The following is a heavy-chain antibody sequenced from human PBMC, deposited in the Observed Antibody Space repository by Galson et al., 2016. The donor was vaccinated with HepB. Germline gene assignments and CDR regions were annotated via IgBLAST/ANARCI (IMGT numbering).Heavy chain of an antibody. CDR3: AKLGVHPTLFDY. CDR2: LSYDGSNE. V-gene: IGHV3-30*18. CDR1: GLTFSGYG. D-gene: IGHD3-10*01. Sequence: SLRLSCEASGLTFSGYGMHWVRQAPGKGLEWVGLLSYDGSNEYYGDSVRGRFTISRDNSKNTLYLQMSSLRPEDTAVYYCAKLGVHPTLFDYWGQGTLVTVSS. J-gene: IGHJ4*02.